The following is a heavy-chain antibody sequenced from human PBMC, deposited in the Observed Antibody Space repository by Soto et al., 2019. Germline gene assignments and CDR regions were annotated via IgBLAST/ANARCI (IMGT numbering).Heavy chain of an antibody. CDR1: GFTVSSNY. J-gene: IGHJ4*02. CDR3: AKGSYCFSTTCIKDPFEY. D-gene: IGHD2-2*01. V-gene: IGHV3-66*01. CDR2: IYSGGST. Sequence: GGSLRLSCAASGFTVSSNYMSWVRQAPGKGLEWVSVIYSGGSTFYADSVKGRFTISRDNSKNTLHLQMNSLRAEDTAVYYCAKGSYCFSTTCIKDPFEYWGQGTLVTVSS.